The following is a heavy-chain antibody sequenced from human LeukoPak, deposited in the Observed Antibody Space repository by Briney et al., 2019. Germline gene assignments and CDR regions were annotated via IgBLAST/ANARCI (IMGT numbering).Heavy chain of an antibody. CDR1: GFTFSSYA. D-gene: IGHD5-24*01. CDR2: ISGHGDST. V-gene: IGHV3-64*01. Sequence: PGGSLRLSCAASGFTFSSYALHWVRRAPGKGLEYVSAISGHGDSTYYANSVKGRFTISRDNSKNTLYLQMGTLRPEDMAVYYCARVYGYNYDYWGQGTLVTVSS. CDR3: ARVYGYNYDY. J-gene: IGHJ4*02.